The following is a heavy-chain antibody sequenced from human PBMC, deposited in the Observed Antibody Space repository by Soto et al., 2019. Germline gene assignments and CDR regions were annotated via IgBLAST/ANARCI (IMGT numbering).Heavy chain of an antibody. J-gene: IGHJ6*02. CDR3: GGVPVKKATIGYYFSFGGDG. Sequence: SETLSLTCTVSGDSVTSGSHYWSWIRQPPGKGLEYIGYIFYSENTSYHPSLKSRVTISVDTSKNQFSLKLSSVTAADTALDYFGGVPVKKATIGYYFSFGGDGWGQGATVTVSS. CDR2: IFYSENT. V-gene: IGHV4-61*01. D-gene: IGHD5-12*01. CDR1: GDSVTSGSHY.